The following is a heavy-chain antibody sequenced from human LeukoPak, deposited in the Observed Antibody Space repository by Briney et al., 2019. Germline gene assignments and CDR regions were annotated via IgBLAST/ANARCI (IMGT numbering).Heavy chain of an antibody. V-gene: IGHV1-46*01. D-gene: IGHD5-24*01. Sequence: ASVKVSCKASGYTFTSYYMHWVRQAPGQGLEWMGIINPSGGSTSYAQKFRGRVTMTRDTSTSTVYMELSSLRSEDTAVYYCARGRRDGYNTPYFDYWGQGTLVTVSS. J-gene: IGHJ4*02. CDR3: ARGRRDGYNTPYFDY. CDR2: INPSGGST. CDR1: GYTFTSYY.